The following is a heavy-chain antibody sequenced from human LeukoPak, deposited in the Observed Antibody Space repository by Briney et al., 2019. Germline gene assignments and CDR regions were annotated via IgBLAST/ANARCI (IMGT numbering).Heavy chain of an antibody. J-gene: IGHJ4*02. CDR2: IYYSGST. D-gene: IGHD4-17*01. CDR3: ARASCDYGDYYFDY. V-gene: IGHV4-31*03. Sequence: PAETLSLTCTVSGGSISSGGYYWNWIRQHPGKGLEWIGYIYYSGSTYYNPALKSRVTISVDTSKNQFSLKLRSVTAADTAVYCCARASCDYGDYYFDYWGQGTLVTVSS. CDR1: GGSISSGGYY.